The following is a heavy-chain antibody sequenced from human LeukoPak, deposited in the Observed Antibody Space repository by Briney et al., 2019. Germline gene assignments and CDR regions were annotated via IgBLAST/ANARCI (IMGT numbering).Heavy chain of an antibody. D-gene: IGHD3-9*01. CDR2: IYYSGST. V-gene: IGHV4-59*02. Sequence: SETLSLTCTVSGGSVSSDYWSWIQQPPGKGLEWIGYIYYSGSTNYNPSLKSRVTISVDTSKNQFSLKLSSVTAADTAVYYCARVRMDYDILTGYYLVAFDIWGQGTMVTVSS. CDR3: ARVRMDYDILTGYYLVAFDI. J-gene: IGHJ3*02. CDR1: GGSVSSDY.